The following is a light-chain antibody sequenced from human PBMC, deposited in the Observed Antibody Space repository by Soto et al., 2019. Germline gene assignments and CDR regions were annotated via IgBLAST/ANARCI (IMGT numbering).Light chain of an antibody. Sequence: QSVLTQPASVSGSPGQSITISCTGTSSDVGGYNYVSWYQQHPGKASKLMIYDVSNRPSGVSNRFSGSKSGNTASLTISGLQAEDEADYHCSSYTSTSTYVFGTGTKVTVL. CDR1: SSDVGGYNY. CDR2: DVS. V-gene: IGLV2-14*01. CDR3: SSYTSTSTYV. J-gene: IGLJ1*01.